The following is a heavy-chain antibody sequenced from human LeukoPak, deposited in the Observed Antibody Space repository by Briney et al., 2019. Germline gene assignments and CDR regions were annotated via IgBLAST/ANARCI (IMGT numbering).Heavy chain of an antibody. D-gene: IGHD5-18*01. V-gene: IGHV1-69*04. CDR3: ARDGGYSYGLD. CDR1: GGTFSSYA. CDR2: IIPILGIA. J-gene: IGHJ4*02. Sequence: GASVKVSCKASGGTFSSYAISWVRQAPGQGLEWMGRIIPILGIANYAQKFQGRVTITADESTSTAYMELSSLRSEDTAVYYCARDGGYSYGLDWGQGTLVTVSS.